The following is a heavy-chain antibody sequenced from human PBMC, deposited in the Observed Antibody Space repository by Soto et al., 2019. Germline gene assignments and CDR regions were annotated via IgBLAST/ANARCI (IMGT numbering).Heavy chain of an antibody. Sequence: EVQLVESGGGLVQPGESLRLSCAASGFTFTTYWMTWVRQAPGKGLEWVANIKQDGSEKFYVGSVRGRFTISRDNAKNSMYLQMKSLRAEDTAVYYCARRSSGRLTTAWAPLDWWGQGTLVTVSS. J-gene: IGHJ4*02. V-gene: IGHV3-7*03. D-gene: IGHD2-15*01. CDR3: ARRSSGRLTTAWAPLDW. CDR1: GFTFTTYW. CDR2: IKQDGSEK.